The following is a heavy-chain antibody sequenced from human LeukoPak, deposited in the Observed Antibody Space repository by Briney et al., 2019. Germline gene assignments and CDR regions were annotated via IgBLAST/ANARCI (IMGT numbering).Heavy chain of an antibody. CDR1: GFIFPTYW. CDR2: INSDGSST. Sequence: PGGSLRLSCAASGFIFPTYWMHWVRHAPGKGLVWVSRINSDGSSTDYADSVKGRFTISRDNARNTLYLQMNSLRAEDTAVYYCARDAYYYEKWGQGTLVTVSS. CDR3: ARDAYYYEK. D-gene: IGHD3-22*01. J-gene: IGHJ4*02. V-gene: IGHV3-74*01.